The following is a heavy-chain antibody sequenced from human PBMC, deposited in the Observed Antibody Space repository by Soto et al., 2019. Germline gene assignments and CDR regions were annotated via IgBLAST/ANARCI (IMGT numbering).Heavy chain of an antibody. V-gene: IGHV3-30*03. CDR1: GFTFSSYG. CDR2: ISYDGSNK. J-gene: IGHJ4*02. Sequence: GGSLRLSCAASGFTFSSYGMHWVRQAPGKGLEWVAVISYDGSNKYYADSVKGRFTISRDNSKNTLYLQMISLRAEDTAVYCCARETGGPDYGDGLDYWGQGTLVTVSS. D-gene: IGHD4-17*01. CDR3: ARETGGPDYGDGLDY.